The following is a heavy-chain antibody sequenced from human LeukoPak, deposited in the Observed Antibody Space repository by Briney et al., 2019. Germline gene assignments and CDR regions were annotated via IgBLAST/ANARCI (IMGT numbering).Heavy chain of an antibody. D-gene: IGHD4-17*01. V-gene: IGHV4-59*01. CDR1: GGSISSYY. Sequence: SETLSLTCTVSGGSISSYYWSWIRQPPGKGLEWIGYIYYSGSTNYNPSLKSRVTISVDTSKNQFSLKLSSVTAADTAVYYCARVGAVTTFDYWGQGTLVTVSS. CDR3: ARVGAVTTFDY. J-gene: IGHJ4*02. CDR2: IYYSGST.